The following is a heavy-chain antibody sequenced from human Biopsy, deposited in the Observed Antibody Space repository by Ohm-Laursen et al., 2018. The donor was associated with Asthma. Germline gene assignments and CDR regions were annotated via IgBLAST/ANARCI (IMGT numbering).Heavy chain of an antibody. Sequence: TLSLTCTVSYGSITSGGYYWTWIRQHPGKGLEWIGFIYYSGSTYYNPSLKSRVSISIDTSKNQFSLKLSSVIAADTAVYYCARVQDYYDSRGYYRSFDYWGQGTLVTVSS. J-gene: IGHJ4*02. CDR1: YGSITSGGYY. D-gene: IGHD3-22*01. CDR2: IYYSGST. CDR3: ARVQDYYDSRGYYRSFDY. V-gene: IGHV4-31*03.